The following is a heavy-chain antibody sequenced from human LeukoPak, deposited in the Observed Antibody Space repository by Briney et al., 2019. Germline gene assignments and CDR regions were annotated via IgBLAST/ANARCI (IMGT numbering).Heavy chain of an antibody. J-gene: IGHJ4*02. Sequence: KPSETLSLTCTVSNGSINDYYWSWVRQPPGKGLEWIGYIYYSGSTNYNPSLKSRVTISVDTSKNQLSLKLSSVTAADTAVYYCASVGYADYWGQGTLVTVSS. CDR3: ASVGYADY. D-gene: IGHD1-1*01. CDR2: IYYSGST. CDR1: NGSINDYY. V-gene: IGHV4-59*01.